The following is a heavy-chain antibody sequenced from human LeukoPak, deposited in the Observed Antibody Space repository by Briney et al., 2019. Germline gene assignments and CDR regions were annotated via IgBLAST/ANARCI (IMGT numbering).Heavy chain of an antibody. CDR1: EYTFTSYW. J-gene: IGHJ4*02. Sequence: GESLKISCKGSEYTFTSYWIAWVRQMPGKGLEWMGIIYPGDSDTRYSPSFQGQVTISADKSVSTTYLQWSSLKASDTAMYYCARLRGYLAVAGYRYFDYWGQGTLVTVSS. CDR2: IYPGDSDT. V-gene: IGHV5-51*01. D-gene: IGHD6-19*01. CDR3: ARLRGYLAVAGYRYFDY.